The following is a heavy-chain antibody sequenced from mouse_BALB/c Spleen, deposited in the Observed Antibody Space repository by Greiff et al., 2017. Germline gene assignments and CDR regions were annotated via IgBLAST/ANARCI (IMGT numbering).Heavy chain of an antibody. Sequence: DVKLVESGGGLVQPGGSRKLSCAASGFTFSSFGMHWVRQAPEKGLEWVAYISSGSSTIYYADTVKGRFTISRDNPKNTLFLQMTSLRSEDTAMYYCARSRHYYAMDYWGQGTSVTVSS. CDR2: ISSGSSTI. V-gene: IGHV5-17*02. J-gene: IGHJ4*01. CDR1: GFTFSSFG. CDR3: ARSRHYYAMDY.